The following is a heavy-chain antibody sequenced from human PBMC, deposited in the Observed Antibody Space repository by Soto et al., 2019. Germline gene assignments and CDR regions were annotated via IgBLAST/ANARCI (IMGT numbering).Heavy chain of an antibody. Sequence: QVQLVQSGAEVKKPGSSVKVSCKASGGTFSSYAISWVRQAPGQGLEWMGGIIPIFGTANYAQKFQGRVTITADESTSTAYMELSSLRSEDTAVYYCASGLYCTNGVCSSSVDYWGQGTLVTVSS. CDR3: ASGLYCTNGVCSSSVDY. CDR2: IIPIFGTA. J-gene: IGHJ4*02. V-gene: IGHV1-69*01. D-gene: IGHD2-8*01. CDR1: GGTFSSYA.